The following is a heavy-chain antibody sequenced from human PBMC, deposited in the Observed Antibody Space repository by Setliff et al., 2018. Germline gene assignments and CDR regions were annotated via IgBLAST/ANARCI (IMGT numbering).Heavy chain of an antibody. CDR2: VDHSGNT. V-gene: IGHV4-39*01. Sequence: PSETLSLTCTVSGDSISRSTYYWGWIRQSPGKGLDWIGTVDHSGNTFYNPSLKSRVTISVAPSKNQVSLKLTSVSAADTAVYYCARRDSTGYYGYSFDFWGQGTLVTVS. CDR3: ARRDSTGYYGYSFDF. CDR1: GDSISRSTYY. J-gene: IGHJ4*02. D-gene: IGHD3-22*01.